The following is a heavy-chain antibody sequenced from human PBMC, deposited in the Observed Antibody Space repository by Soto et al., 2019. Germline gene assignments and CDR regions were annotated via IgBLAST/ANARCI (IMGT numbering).Heavy chain of an antibody. D-gene: IGHD4-17*01. V-gene: IGHV3-23*01. Sequence: EVQLLESGGGLVQPGGSLRLSCAASGFTFSSYAMSWVRQAPGKGLEWVSAISGSGGSTYYADSVMGRFTISRDNSKNTLYLQMTSLRAEATAVYYCAKRTVGWYFDLWGRGTLVTVSS. CDR1: GFTFSSYA. CDR2: ISGSGGST. CDR3: AKRTVGWYFDL. J-gene: IGHJ2*01.